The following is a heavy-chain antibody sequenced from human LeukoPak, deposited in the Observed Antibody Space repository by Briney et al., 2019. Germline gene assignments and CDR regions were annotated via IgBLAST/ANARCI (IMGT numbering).Heavy chain of an antibody. J-gene: IGHJ4*02. D-gene: IGHD4-23*01. V-gene: IGHV3-30*03. Sequence: GGSLRLSCAASGFTFSSYGMHWGRQAPGKGLEWVAVISYDGSNKYYADSVKGRFTISRDNSKNTLYLQMNSLRAEDTAVYYCARGHDYGGNPKTPYYFDYWGQGTLVTVSS. CDR2: ISYDGSNK. CDR1: GFTFSSYG. CDR3: ARGHDYGGNPKTPYYFDY.